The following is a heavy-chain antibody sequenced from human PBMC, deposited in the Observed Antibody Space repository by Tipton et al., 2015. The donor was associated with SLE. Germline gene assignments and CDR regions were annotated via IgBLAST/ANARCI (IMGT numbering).Heavy chain of an antibody. CDR2: INHSGNT. V-gene: IGHV4-34*01. J-gene: IGHJ4*02. D-gene: IGHD1-14*01. Sequence: TLSLTCAVYGGSFSGYYWSWIRQPPGKGLEWIGEINHSGNTNYNPSLKSRVTISVDTSKNQFSLKLSSVTAADTAVYYCARQSLGITGTKFDYWGQGTQVTVSS. CDR1: GGSFSGYY. CDR3: ARQSLGITGTKFDY.